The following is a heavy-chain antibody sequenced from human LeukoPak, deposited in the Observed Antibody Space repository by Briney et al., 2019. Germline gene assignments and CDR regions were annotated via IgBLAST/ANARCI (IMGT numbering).Heavy chain of an antibody. CDR1: GGSMSSHY. V-gene: IGHV4-59*11. J-gene: IGHJ4*02. Sequence: SETLSLTCTVSGGSMSSHYWSWVRQPPGKALEWIGYISHGGQTLSNPSLSSRVTISVDTSNNQFSLKLTSVTAADTAVYFCARDTYYTSGTYYIDYYDSWGQGALVTVSS. CDR2: ISHGGQT. D-gene: IGHD3-10*01. CDR3: ARDTYYTSGTYYIDYYDS.